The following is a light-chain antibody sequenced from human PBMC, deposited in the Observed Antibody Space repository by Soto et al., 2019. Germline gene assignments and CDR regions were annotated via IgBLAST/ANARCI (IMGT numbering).Light chain of an antibody. CDR2: DAS. CDR1: QSISSR. Sequence: DIQMTQSLSTLSASVGDRVTISCRASQSISSRLAWYQQKPGKAPKPLIYDASRLESGVPSRFSGSGSGTEFTLTISSQQPDDFATYYCQQYNSYPLTFGGGTKVDIK. V-gene: IGKV1-5*01. J-gene: IGKJ4*01. CDR3: QQYNSYPLT.